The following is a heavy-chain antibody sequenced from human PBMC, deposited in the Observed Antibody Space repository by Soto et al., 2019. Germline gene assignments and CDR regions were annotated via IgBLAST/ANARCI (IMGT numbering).Heavy chain of an antibody. V-gene: IGHV4-59*01. CDR2: IYYSGST. J-gene: IGHJ6*02. CDR1: GGSISSYY. CDR3: ARGGAEYSSSFWAPMGMDV. D-gene: IGHD6-6*01. Sequence: SETLSLTCTVSGGSISSYYWSWIRQPPGKGLEWIGYIYYSGSTNYNPSLKSRVTISVDTSKNQFSLKLSSVTAADTAVYYCARGGAEYSSSFWAPMGMDVWGQGTTVTVSS.